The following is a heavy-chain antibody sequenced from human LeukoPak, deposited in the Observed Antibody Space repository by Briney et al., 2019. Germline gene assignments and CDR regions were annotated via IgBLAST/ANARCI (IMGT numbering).Heavy chain of an antibody. Sequence: GSSVKVSCKASGGTLSSYAISWVRQAPGQGLEWMGWINPDSGGTNNAQKFQGRVTMTRDTSISTAYMELSRLRSDDTAVYYCARTFYDTLDSDAFDFWGQGTMVIVSS. V-gene: IGHV1-2*02. CDR2: INPDSGGT. J-gene: IGHJ3*01. CDR3: ARTFYDTLDSDAFDF. CDR1: GGTLSSYA. D-gene: IGHD2/OR15-2a*01.